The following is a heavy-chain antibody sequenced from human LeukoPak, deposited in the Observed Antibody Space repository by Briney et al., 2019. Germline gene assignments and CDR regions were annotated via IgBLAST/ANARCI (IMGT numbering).Heavy chain of an antibody. D-gene: IGHD5/OR15-5a*01. Sequence: PGGSLRLSCAASDFIFGDYTMNWVRQAPGKGLEWVSSISGTSSYIEYADSVKGRFTISRDNAKNSLYLQMDSLRAEDTAVYYCARDSSVYDGVNWFDPWGQGTLVTVSS. CDR2: ISGTSSYI. CDR1: DFIFGDYT. J-gene: IGHJ5*02. V-gene: IGHV3-21*01. CDR3: ARDSSVYDGVNWFDP.